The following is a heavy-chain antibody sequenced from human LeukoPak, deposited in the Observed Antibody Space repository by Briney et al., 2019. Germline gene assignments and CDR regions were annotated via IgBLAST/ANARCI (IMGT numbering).Heavy chain of an antibody. CDR2: ISDTSTYI. CDR1: GFTFSGDS. Sequence: PGGSLRLSCAASGFTFSGDSMNWVRPAPGKGLEWVSSISDTSTYIYYADSVKGRFTISRDNAKNSLYLQMNSLTADDTAFYYCARGRNSGWYEFVGQFDYWGQGTLVTVSS. J-gene: IGHJ4*02. D-gene: IGHD6-19*01. V-gene: IGHV3-21*01. CDR3: ARGRNSGWYEFVGQFDY.